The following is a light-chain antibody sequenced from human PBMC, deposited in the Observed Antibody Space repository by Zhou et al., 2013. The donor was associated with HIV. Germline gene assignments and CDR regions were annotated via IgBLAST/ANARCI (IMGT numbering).Light chain of an antibody. CDR3: QHSHERPLS. V-gene: IGKV1-39*01. CDR2: AAS. CDR1: QSISNY. J-gene: IGKJ4*01. Sequence: DIQMTQSPSSLSASVGDRVTVTCRASQSISNYLNWYRQKPGKAPELLIFAASRLESGVPSSFSGSGSGTDFTLTISSLQPEDVGTYYCQHSHERPLSFGGGTKVQI.